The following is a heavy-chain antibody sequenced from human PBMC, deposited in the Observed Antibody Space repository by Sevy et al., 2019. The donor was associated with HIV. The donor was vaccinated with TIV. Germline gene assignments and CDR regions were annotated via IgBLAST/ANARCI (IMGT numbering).Heavy chain of an antibody. CDR3: AKASPEDYDYVWGSYRYSPHY. Sequence: GGSLRLSCAASGFTFSSYGMHWVRQAPGKGLEWVAVISYDGSNKYYADSVKGRFTISRDNSKNTLYLQMNSLRAEDTAVYYCAKASPEDYDYVWGSYRYSPHYWGQGTLVTVSS. CDR1: GFTFSSYG. CDR2: ISYDGSNK. J-gene: IGHJ4*02. D-gene: IGHD3-16*02. V-gene: IGHV3-30*18.